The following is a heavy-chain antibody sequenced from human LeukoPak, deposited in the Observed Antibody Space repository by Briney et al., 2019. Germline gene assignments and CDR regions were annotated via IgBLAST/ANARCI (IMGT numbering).Heavy chain of an antibody. CDR2: IISSGSTI. J-gene: IGHJ4*02. CDR1: GFTFSSYE. CDR3: ARKIAVAGKHYFDY. D-gene: IGHD6-19*01. Sequence: GGSLRLSWAASGFTFSSYEMNWVRQAPGKGLEWVAYIISSGSTIYYADSVKGRFTISRDNAKNSLYLQMNSLRAEDTAVYYCARKIAVAGKHYFDYWGQGTLVTVSS. V-gene: IGHV3-48*03.